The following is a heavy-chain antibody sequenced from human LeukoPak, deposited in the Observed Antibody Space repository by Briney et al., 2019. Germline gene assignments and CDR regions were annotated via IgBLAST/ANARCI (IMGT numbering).Heavy chain of an antibody. CDR2: IYYSGST. D-gene: IGHD3-16*02. CDR1: GGSISSYY. V-gene: IGHV4-59*01. J-gene: IGHJ4*02. Sequence: SETLSLTCAVSGGSISSYYWSWIRQPPGKGLEWIGYIYYSGSTNYNPSLKSRVTISVDTSKNQFSLKLTSVTAADTAVYYCARGGDSSRYFDYWGQGALVTVSS. CDR3: ARGGDSSRYFDY.